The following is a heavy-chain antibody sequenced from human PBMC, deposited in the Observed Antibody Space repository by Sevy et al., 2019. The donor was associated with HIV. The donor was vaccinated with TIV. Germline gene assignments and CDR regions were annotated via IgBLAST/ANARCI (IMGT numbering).Heavy chain of an antibody. CDR1: GFTFYYAW. CDR3: ARGPDYYDSSGYYYQ. D-gene: IGHD3-22*01. J-gene: IGHJ4*02. V-gene: IGHV3-21*01. Sequence: GGSLRLSCAASGFTFYYAWMSWVRQAPGKGLEWVSSINSISTYIYYADSVKVRFTISRENAKNSLYLQMNSLRAEDTAVYYCARGPDYYDSSGYYYQWGQGTLVTVSS. CDR2: INSISTYI.